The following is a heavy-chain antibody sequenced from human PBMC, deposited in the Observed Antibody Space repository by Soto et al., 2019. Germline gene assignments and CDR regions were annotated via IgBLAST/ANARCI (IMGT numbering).Heavy chain of an antibody. D-gene: IGHD3-22*01. Sequence: EVQRVESGGGLVQPGVSLRLSCAASGFTVSSNYMSWVRQAPGKGLEWVSVIYSGGTTYYADSVKGRFTSSRDNSKNTLYLQMNSLSAEDTAVYYCARNGDSSDYRGWFGPWGQGTLVTVSS. V-gene: IGHV3-66*01. CDR1: GFTVSSNY. CDR2: IYSGGTT. J-gene: IGHJ5*02. CDR3: ARNGDSSDYRGWFGP.